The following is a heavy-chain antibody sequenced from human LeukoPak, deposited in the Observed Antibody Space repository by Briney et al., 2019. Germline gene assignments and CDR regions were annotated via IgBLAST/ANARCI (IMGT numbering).Heavy chain of an antibody. CDR2: ISAYNGNT. J-gene: IGHJ5*02. CDR1: GYTFTSYG. V-gene: IGHV1-18*04. D-gene: IGHD3-3*01. Sequence: ASVKVSCKASGYTFTSYGMGWVRQAPGQGLEWMGWISAYNGNTNYAQKLQGRVTMTTDTSTSTAYMELRSLRSDDTAVYYCAREWHYDGLDPWGQGTLVTVSS. CDR3: AREWHYDGLDP.